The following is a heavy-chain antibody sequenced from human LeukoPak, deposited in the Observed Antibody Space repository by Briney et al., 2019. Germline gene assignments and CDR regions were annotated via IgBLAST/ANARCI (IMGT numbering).Heavy chain of an antibody. D-gene: IGHD3-22*01. J-gene: IGHJ4*02. V-gene: IGHV4-59*01. CDR2: TYYSGST. CDR1: GGSISSYY. CDR3: ARASSGYPFDY. Sequence: SETLSLTCTVSGGSISSYYWSWIRQPPGKGLEWIGYTYYSGSTNYNPSLKSRVTISVDTSKNQFSLKLSSVTAADTAVYYCARASSGYPFDYWGQGTLVPVSP.